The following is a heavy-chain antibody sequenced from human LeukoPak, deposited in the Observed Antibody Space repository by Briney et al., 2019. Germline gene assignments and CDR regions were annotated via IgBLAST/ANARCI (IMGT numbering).Heavy chain of an antibody. D-gene: IGHD1-26*01. CDR3: AKGAEWELPYYFDY. J-gene: IGHJ4*02. Sequence: PGRSLRLYCAASGFKFDDYTMHWVRQDPGKGLEWVSGISWNSGSIGYADSVKGRFTISRDNAKNSLYLQMNSLRAEDTALYYCAKGAEWELPYYFDYWGQGTLVTVSS. CDR1: GFKFDDYT. V-gene: IGHV3-9*01. CDR2: ISWNSGSI.